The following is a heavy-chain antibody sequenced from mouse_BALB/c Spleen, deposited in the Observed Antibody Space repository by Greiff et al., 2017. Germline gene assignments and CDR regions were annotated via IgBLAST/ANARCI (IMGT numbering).Heavy chain of an antibody. J-gene: IGHJ2*01. V-gene: IGHV4-1*02. Sequence: DVKLQESGGGLVQPGGSLKLSCAASGFDFSRYWMSWVRQAPGKGLEWIGEINPDSSTINYTPSLKDKFIISRDNAKNTLYLQMSKVRSEDTALYYCARHYYGLDYWGQGTTLTVSS. CDR2: INPDSSTI. CDR1: GFDFSRYW. D-gene: IGHD1-2*01. CDR3: ARHYYGLDY.